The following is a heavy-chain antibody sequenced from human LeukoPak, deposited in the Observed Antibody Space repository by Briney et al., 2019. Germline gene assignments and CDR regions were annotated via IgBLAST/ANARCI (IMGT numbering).Heavy chain of an antibody. Sequence: ASVEVSCKASGYTFTGYYMHWVRQAPGQGLEWMGWINPNSGGTNYAQKFQGRVTMTRDTSISTAYMELSRLRSDDTAVNHCAREVGYCSSTSCSSRNFQHWGQGTLVTVSS. J-gene: IGHJ1*01. CDR3: AREVGYCSSTSCSSRNFQH. CDR1: GYTFTGYY. D-gene: IGHD2-2*01. V-gene: IGHV1-2*02. CDR2: INPNSGGT.